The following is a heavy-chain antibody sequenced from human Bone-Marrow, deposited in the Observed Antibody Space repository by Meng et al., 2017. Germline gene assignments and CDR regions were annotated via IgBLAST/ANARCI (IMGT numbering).Heavy chain of an antibody. V-gene: IGHV4-61*01. CDR3: ARAKLGFDY. D-gene: IGHD7-27*01. CDR1: GGSVSSGSYY. J-gene: IGHJ4*02. Sequence: QGQLQEAGPGLVRPSGTLSLTCTVSGGSVSSGSYYWSWIRQPPGKGLEWIGYIYYSGSTNYNPSLKSRVTISVDTSKNQFSLKLSSVTAADTAVYYCARAKLGFDYWGQGTLVTVSS. CDR2: IYYSGST.